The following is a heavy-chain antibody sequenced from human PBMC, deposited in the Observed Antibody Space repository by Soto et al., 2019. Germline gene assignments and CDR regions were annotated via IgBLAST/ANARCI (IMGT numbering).Heavy chain of an antibody. J-gene: IGHJ4*02. V-gene: IGHV3-21*01. D-gene: IGHD5-18*01. CDR1: GFTFSNYK. CDR2: VSSTSGYI. Sequence: GGSMRLPCAVFGFTFSNYKMSWVRQAPGKGLEWVSSVSSTSGYIYYGDSVKGRFTISRDNAKNSLYLQMNSLRAEDTAVYYCARANVDTSVVNEYYFDYWGQGTLVTVSS. CDR3: ARANVDTSVVNEYYFDY.